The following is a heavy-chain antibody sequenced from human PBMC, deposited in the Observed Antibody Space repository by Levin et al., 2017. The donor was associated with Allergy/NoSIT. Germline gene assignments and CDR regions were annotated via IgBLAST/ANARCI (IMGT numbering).Heavy chain of an antibody. V-gene: IGHV3-73*01. CDR3: TRHDYYDSRCCVRS. Sequence: GESLKISCAASGFTFSDSAMHWVRQASGKGLEWVGRVRSKANTYATAYAASVKGRFTISRDDSKNTAYLQMNSLKTEDTAVYYCTRHDYYDSRCCVRSWGQGTMVTVSS. J-gene: IGHJ3*01. CDR1: GFTFSDSA. D-gene: IGHD3-22*01. CDR2: VRSKANTYAT.